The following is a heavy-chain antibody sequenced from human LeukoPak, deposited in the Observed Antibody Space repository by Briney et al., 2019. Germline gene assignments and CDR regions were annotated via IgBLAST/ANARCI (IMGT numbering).Heavy chain of an antibody. D-gene: IGHD3-10*01. Sequence: GGTLRLSCGASGFTFSNYGMSWVRQAPGKGLEWVSGISGSGGSTYYADSVKGRFTISRDNAKNTLYLQMNSLRAEDTALYYCAKGGAVSSKSITMVRGTRRYYYMDVWGKGTTVTISS. CDR2: ISGSGGST. CDR1: GFTFSNYG. CDR3: AKGGAVSSKSITMVRGTRRYYYMDV. J-gene: IGHJ6*03. V-gene: IGHV3-23*01.